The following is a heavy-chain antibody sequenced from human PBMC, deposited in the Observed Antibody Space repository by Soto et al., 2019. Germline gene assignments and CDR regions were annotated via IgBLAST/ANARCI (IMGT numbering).Heavy chain of an antibody. Sequence: QVQLQESGPGLVKPSQTLSLTCTVSGGSISSGGYYWSWIRQKPGKGLEWIGYIYHSGTTYYNPSLKSRVTISVDTSKNQFSLKLTSVTAADTAVYYCARVRGNQWLGWFDPWGQGTLVTVSS. CDR1: GGSISSGGYY. CDR2: IYHSGTT. J-gene: IGHJ5*02. D-gene: IGHD6-19*01. CDR3: ARVRGNQWLGWFDP. V-gene: IGHV4-31*03.